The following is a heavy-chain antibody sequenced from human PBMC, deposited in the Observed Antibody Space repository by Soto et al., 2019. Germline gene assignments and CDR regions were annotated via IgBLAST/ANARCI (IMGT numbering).Heavy chain of an antibody. D-gene: IGHD3-10*01. V-gene: IGHV4-59*08. J-gene: IGHJ6*02. Sequence: QVLLQESGPGLVKPSETLSLSCTVSGGSISSYHWSWIRQTPGKGLGWIGYVNYSWGSNYNPSLKSRVAISLDTPKSQFSPKLTAVTSTDTAVYYCARQGFGALRGLVDVWGQGTTVTVSS. CDR1: GGSISSYH. CDR3: ARQGFGALRGLVDV. CDR2: VNYSWGS.